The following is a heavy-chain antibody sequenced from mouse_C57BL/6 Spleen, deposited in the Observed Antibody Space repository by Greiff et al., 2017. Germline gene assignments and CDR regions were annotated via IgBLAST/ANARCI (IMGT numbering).Heavy chain of an antibody. Sequence: EVKLMESGGGLVKPGGSLKLSCAASGFTFSSYAMSWVRQTPEKRLEWVATLSDGGSYTYYPDNVKGRFTISRDNAKNNLYLQMSHLKSEDTAMYYCARDDGYYPWFAYWGQGTLVTVSA. CDR1: GFTFSSYA. D-gene: IGHD2-3*01. J-gene: IGHJ3*01. CDR3: ARDDGYYPWFAY. V-gene: IGHV5-4*01. CDR2: LSDGGSYT.